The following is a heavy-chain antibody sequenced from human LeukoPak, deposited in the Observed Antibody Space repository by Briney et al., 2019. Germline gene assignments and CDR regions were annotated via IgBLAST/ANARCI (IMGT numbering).Heavy chain of an antibody. D-gene: IGHD5-18*01. V-gene: IGHV4-59*01. Sequence: SETLSLTCTVSGGSISSYYWSWIRQLPGKGLEWIGYIFYSGSTNYNPSLKSRVTISVDTSKNQFSLKLSPVTAADTAVYYCARRGYSYGPGYYYYYMDVWGKGTTVTVSS. CDR1: GGSISSYY. CDR2: IFYSGST. J-gene: IGHJ6*03. CDR3: ARRGYSYGPGYYYYYMDV.